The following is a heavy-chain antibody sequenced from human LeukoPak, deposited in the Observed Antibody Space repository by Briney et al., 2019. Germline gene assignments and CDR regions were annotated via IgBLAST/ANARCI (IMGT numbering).Heavy chain of an antibody. D-gene: IGHD6-13*01. CDR2: IKQDGSEK. Sequence: GGSLRLSCAASGFTFSSYWMSWVRQAPGKGLEWVANIKQDGSEKYYVDSVKGRFTISRDNAKNSLYLQMNSLRAEDTAVYYCARVGYSSSWYVEYWFDPWGQGTLVTVSS. J-gene: IGHJ5*02. CDR3: ARVGYSSSWYVEYWFDP. CDR1: GFTFSSYW. V-gene: IGHV3-7*01.